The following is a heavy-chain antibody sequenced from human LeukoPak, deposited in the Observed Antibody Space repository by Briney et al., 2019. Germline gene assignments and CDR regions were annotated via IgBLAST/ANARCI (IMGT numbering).Heavy chain of an antibody. CDR2: IYSGGST. CDR1: GGSISSDNW. Sequence: PSETLSLTCTVSGGSISSDNWWSWVRQPPGKGLEWVSVIYSGGSTYYADSVKGRFTISRDNSKNTLYLQMNSLRAEDTAVYYCARDCSGTSCYSPGDYWGRGTLVTVSS. V-gene: IGHV3-53*01. CDR3: ARDCSGTSCYSPGDY. J-gene: IGHJ4*02. D-gene: IGHD2-2*02.